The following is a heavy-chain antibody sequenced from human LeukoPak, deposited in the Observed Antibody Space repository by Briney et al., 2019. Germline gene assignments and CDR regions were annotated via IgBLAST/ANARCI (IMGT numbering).Heavy chain of an antibody. CDR1: GGSISSSNW. CDR2: IYHSGST. CDR3: ARDLLYGDYTGGD. D-gene: IGHD4-17*01. V-gene: IGHV4-4*02. J-gene: IGHJ4*02. Sequence: SETLSLTCAVSGGSISSSNWWNWVRQPPGKGLEWVGEIYHSGSTNYNPSLKSRVTISLDKSKNQFSLKLRSVTAADTAVYYCARDLLYGDYTGGDWGQGTLVTVSS.